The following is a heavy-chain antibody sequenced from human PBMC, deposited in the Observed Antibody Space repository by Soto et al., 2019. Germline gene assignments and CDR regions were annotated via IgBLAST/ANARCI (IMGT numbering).Heavy chain of an antibody. CDR1: GGSFSGYY. V-gene: IGHV4-34*01. CDR2: INHSGST. J-gene: IGHJ4*02. CDR3: ARGVATVVTSYFDY. D-gene: IGHD5-12*01. Sequence: SETLSLTCAVSGGSFSGYYWSWIRQPPGKGLEWIGEINHSGSTNYNPSLKSRVTISVDTSKNQFSLKLSSVTAADTAVYYCARGVATVVTSYFDYWGQGTLVTVSS.